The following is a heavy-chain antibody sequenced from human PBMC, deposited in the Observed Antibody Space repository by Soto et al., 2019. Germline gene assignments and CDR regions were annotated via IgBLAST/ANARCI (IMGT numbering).Heavy chain of an antibody. CDR2: IIPIFGTA. CDR3: ARVVPAAAISSTYWYFDL. V-gene: IGHV1-69*13. J-gene: IGHJ2*01. Sequence: QVQLVQSGAEVKKPGASVKVSCKASGGTFSSYAISWVRQAPGQGLEWMGGIIPIFGTANYAQKFQGRVTITADESTSTAYMELSSLRSEDTAVYYCARVVPAAAISSTYWYFDLWGRGTLVTVSS. CDR1: GGTFSSYA. D-gene: IGHD2-2*01.